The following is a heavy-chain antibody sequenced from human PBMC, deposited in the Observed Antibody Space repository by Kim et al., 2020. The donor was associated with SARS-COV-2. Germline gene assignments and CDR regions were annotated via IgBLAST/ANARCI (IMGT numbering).Heavy chain of an antibody. CDR1: GFTFSDYY. CDR2: ISSSSSYT. V-gene: IGHV3-11*05. Sequence: GGSLRLSCAASGFTFSDYYMSWIRQAPGKGLEWVSYISSSSSYTNYADSVKGRFTISRDNAKNSLYLQMNSRRAEDTAVYYCARDHITYYYDSSGYYRALTPEFYYDGMDGGGQGTTVTVSS. J-gene: IGHJ6*02. CDR3: ARDHITYYYDSSGYYRALTPEFYYDGMDG. D-gene: IGHD3-22*01.